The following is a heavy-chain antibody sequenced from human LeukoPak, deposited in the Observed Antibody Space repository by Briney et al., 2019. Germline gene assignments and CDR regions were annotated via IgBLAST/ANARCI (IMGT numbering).Heavy chain of an antibody. Sequence: PSETLSLTCTVSGGSINNYYWSWIRQPPGKGLEWIGYIYYSGSTNYNPSLKSRVTISEDTSKNQFSLKLSSVTDADTAVYYCARLGLFDSGRYPFYCLGHGTLVTVSS. V-gene: IGHV4-59*08. CDR1: GGSINNYY. CDR3: ARLGLFDSGRYPFYC. J-gene: IGHJ4*01. D-gene: IGHD3-10*01. CDR2: IYYSGST.